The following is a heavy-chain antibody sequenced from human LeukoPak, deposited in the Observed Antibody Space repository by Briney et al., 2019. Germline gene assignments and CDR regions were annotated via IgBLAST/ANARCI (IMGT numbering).Heavy chain of an antibody. CDR2: IRYDGSNK. D-gene: IGHD2-2*01. CDR1: GLTFSCYG. CDR3: AKVKGVVIPAAGDAFDV. Sequence: QPGGSLRHSCSASGLTFSCYGMHWVRQAPGKGLELVAFIRYDGSNKYYADSVKGRFTISRDNSKNTVHLQMHSLRPEDSALYYCAKVKGVVIPAAGDAFDVWGQGTMVTVPS. V-gene: IGHV3-30*02. J-gene: IGHJ3*01.